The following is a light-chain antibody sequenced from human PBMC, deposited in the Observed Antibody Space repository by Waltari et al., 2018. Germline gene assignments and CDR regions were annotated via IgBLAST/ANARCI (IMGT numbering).Light chain of an antibody. Sequence: EIVLTQSPGTLSLSPGDRATLSCRASQSVKSNQLTWYQQKPGQAPRLINYDTSTRAPGIPDRFSGSGSGTDFILTISRLEAEDFVLYYCQQYGTPLTFGGGTKVEIK. CDR1: QSVKSNQ. CDR3: QQYGTPLT. V-gene: IGKV3-20*01. J-gene: IGKJ4*01. CDR2: DTS.